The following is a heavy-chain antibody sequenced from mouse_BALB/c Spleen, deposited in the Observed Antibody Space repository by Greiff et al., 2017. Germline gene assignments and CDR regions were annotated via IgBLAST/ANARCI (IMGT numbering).Heavy chain of an antibody. CDR1: GYTFTSYY. CDR2: INPSNGGT. CDR3: TRGYDHDYAMDY. Sequence: QVQLKQSGAELVKPGASVKLSCKASGYTFTSYYMYWVKQRPGQGLEWIGEINPSNGGTNFNEKFKSKATLTVDKSSSTAYMQLSSLTSEDSAVYYCTRGYDHDYAMDYWGQGTSVTVSS. V-gene: IGHV1S81*02. J-gene: IGHJ4*01. D-gene: IGHD2-4*01.